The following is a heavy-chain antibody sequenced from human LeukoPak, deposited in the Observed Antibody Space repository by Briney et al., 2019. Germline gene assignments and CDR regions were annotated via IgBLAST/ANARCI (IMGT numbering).Heavy chain of an antibody. V-gene: IGHV4-59*01. Sequence: SGTLSLTCTVSGGSIRNYYWSWIRQSPGKGLEWIGYIYYSGTTSYNPSFKSRATISVDTSKNQFSLKLRSVTAADTAVYYCARGYYDSSGYYYFDYWGQGTLVTVSS. J-gene: IGHJ4*02. CDR2: IYYSGTT. CDR3: ARGYYDSSGYYYFDY. D-gene: IGHD3-22*01. CDR1: GGSIRNYY.